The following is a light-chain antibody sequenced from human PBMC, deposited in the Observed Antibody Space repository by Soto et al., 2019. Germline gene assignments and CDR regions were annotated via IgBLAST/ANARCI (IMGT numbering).Light chain of an antibody. Sequence: QTVVTQSSSASASLGSSVKLTCTLSSGHSSYIIAWHQQQPGKAPRYLMKLEGSGSYNKGSGVPDRFSGSSSGADRYLTISNLPFEDEADYYCETWDSNTLVFGGGTKLTVL. V-gene: IGLV4-60*02. CDR2: LEGSGSY. J-gene: IGLJ2*01. CDR1: SGHSSYI. CDR3: ETWDSNTLV.